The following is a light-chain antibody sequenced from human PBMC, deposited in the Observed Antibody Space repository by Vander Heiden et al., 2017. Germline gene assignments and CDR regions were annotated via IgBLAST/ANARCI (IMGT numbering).Light chain of an antibody. Sequence: QSALTQPAPVSGSPGQTITISCAGTSSDVGNDNYVSWYQQHPGKAPKLVIYDVTNRPSGVSNRFSGAKSGNTASLTISGLQPEDEADYYCSSYTTSSTQVFGTGTKVTVL. CDR3: SSYTTSSTQV. J-gene: IGLJ1*01. V-gene: IGLV2-14*03. CDR1: SSDVGNDNY. CDR2: DVT.